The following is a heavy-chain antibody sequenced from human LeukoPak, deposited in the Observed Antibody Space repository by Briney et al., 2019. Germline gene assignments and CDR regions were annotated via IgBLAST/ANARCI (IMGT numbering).Heavy chain of an antibody. CDR3: AKDIVVVPPATFFDY. Sequence: ASVKVSCKASGGTFSSYAISWVRQAPGQGLEWMGGIIPIFGTANYAQKFQGRVTITADESTSTAYMELSSLRSEDTAVYYCAKDIVVVPPATFFDYWGQGTLVTVSS. CDR1: GGTFSSYA. J-gene: IGHJ4*02. CDR2: IIPIFGTA. V-gene: IGHV1-69*13. D-gene: IGHD2-21*01.